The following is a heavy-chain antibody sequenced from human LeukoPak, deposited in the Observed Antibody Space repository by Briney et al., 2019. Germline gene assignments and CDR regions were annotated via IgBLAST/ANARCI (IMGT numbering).Heavy chain of an antibody. CDR3: ARVHRRRGYYYYGMDV. Sequence: ASVKVSCKASGYTFTSYYMHWVRQAPGQGLEWMGIINPSGGSTSYAQKFQGRVTMTRDTSTSTVYMELSSLRSEDTAVYYCARVHRRRGYYYYGMDVWGQGTMVTVSS. J-gene: IGHJ6*02. V-gene: IGHV1-46*01. CDR1: GYTFTSYY. CDR2: INPSGGST.